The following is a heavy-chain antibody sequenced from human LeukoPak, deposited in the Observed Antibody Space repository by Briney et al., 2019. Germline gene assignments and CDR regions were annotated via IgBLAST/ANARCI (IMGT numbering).Heavy chain of an antibody. D-gene: IGHD3-10*02. Sequence: GGSLRLSCAASGFTFSDYYMSWIRQAPGKGLEWVSYISSSGSTVYYADSVKGRFTISRDNAKKSLYLQMNNLRAEDTAVYYCAELGITMIGGVWGKGTTVTISS. CDR1: GFTFSDYY. J-gene: IGHJ6*04. CDR2: ISSSGSTV. V-gene: IGHV3-11*04. CDR3: AELGITMIGGV.